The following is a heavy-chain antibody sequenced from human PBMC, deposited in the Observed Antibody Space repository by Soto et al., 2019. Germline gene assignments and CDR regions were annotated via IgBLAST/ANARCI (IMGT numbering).Heavy chain of an antibody. CDR2: IYYSGTT. CDR3: ARDESATEAFDI. V-gene: IGHV4-31*03. CDR1: GGSISSGGYY. D-gene: IGHD5-12*01. J-gene: IGHJ3*02. Sequence: QVQLQESGPGLVKPSQTLSLTCTVSGGSISSGGYYWSWIRQNPGKGLEWIGYIYYSGTTNYIPSLKSRLTISVDTSKNQFSLKLNSMTAADTAVYYCARDESATEAFDIWGQGTMVTVSS.